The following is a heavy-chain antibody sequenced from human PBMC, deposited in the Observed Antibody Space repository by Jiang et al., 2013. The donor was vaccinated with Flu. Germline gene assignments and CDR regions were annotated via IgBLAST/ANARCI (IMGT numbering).Heavy chain of an antibody. CDR2: IYYSGST. CDR3: ARLGGYSGYTLGYFDY. J-gene: IGHJ4*02. CDR1: GGSISSGDYY. D-gene: IGHD5-12*01. V-gene: IGHV4-30-4*01. Sequence: GLVKPSQTLSLTCTVSGGSISSGDYYWSWIRQPPGKGLEWIGYIYYSGSTYYNPSLKSRVTISVDTSKNQFSLKLSSVTAADTAVYYCARLGGYSGYTLGYFDYWGQGTLVTVSS.